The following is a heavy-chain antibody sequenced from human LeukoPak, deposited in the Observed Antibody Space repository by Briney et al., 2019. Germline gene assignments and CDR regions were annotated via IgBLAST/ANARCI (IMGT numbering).Heavy chain of an antibody. V-gene: IGHV3-23*01. Sequence: GPSLRLSSDPSAFTLGREAISWVRPPPGKVREWDSATSGSGGSTNYANSVKGRLTLSRDNSKNTLYLQMNSVRAEDTGVYYCAKNSPATMIVVVIPYFDYWRQGTLVLVSS. J-gene: IGHJ4*02. CDR3: AKNSPATMIVVVIPYFDY. D-gene: IGHD3-22*01. CDR2: TSGSGGST. CDR1: AFTLGREA.